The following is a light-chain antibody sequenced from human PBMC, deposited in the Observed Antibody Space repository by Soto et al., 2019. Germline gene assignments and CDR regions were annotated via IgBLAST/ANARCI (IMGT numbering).Light chain of an antibody. CDR1: SSDVGAYNY. Sequence: QSALAQPASVSGYPGQSITISCTGTSSDVGAYNYVSWYHQHHPGKAPELIIYDVTDRPSGVSTRFSGSKSGNTASLTISGLQAEDEGDYYCSSYTTIKTVIFGGGTKLTVL. J-gene: IGLJ2*01. CDR2: DVT. V-gene: IGLV2-14*01. CDR3: SSYTTIKTVI.